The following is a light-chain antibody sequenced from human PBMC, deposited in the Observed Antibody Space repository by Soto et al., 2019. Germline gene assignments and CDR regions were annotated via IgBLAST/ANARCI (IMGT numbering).Light chain of an antibody. J-gene: IGKJ3*01. Sequence: EIVLTQSPGTLSLSPGERATLSCRASQSVSSSYLAWYQQKPGQAPRLLIYGASSRATGIPDRFSGSGYGTEFTLTISRLEPEDFAVYYCQQYGSSPFTFGPGTKVDIK. CDR2: GAS. V-gene: IGKV3-20*01. CDR1: QSVSSSY. CDR3: QQYGSSPFT.